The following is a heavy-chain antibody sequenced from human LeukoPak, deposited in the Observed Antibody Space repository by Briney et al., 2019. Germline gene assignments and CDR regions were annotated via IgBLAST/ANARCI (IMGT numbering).Heavy chain of an antibody. Sequence: GASVKVSCKVSGYTFTSYYMHWVRQAPGQGLEWMGIINPSGGSTSYAQKFQGRVTMTRDTSTSAVYMELSSLRSEDTAVYYCARMVGDGYNGFDPWGQGTLVTVSS. D-gene: IGHD5-24*01. CDR2: INPSGGST. J-gene: IGHJ5*02. V-gene: IGHV1-46*01. CDR1: GYTFTSYY. CDR3: ARMVGDGYNGFDP.